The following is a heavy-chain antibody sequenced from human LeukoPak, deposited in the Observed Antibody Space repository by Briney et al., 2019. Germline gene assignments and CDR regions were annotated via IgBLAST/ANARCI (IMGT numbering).Heavy chain of an antibody. CDR1: GYTFSSYA. Sequence: ASVKASCKASGYTFSSYAMHWVRQAPGQGPEYMGWINTNTGNPTYAQGFTGRFVFSLDTSVSTAYLQISSLKAEDSAVYYCVSFDIGDYWGQGTLVTVSS. CDR2: INTNTGNP. D-gene: IGHD2-15*01. CDR3: VSFDIGDY. J-gene: IGHJ4*02. V-gene: IGHV7-4-1*02.